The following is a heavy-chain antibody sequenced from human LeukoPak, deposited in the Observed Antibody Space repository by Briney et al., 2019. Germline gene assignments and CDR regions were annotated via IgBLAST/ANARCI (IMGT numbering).Heavy chain of an antibody. CDR3: ARVRGSGTNWFDP. CDR1: GFTFSSYA. V-gene: IGHV3-23*01. D-gene: IGHD3-10*01. Sequence: GGSLRLSCAASGFTFSSYAMSWVRQAPGKGLEWVSAISGSGGSIYYADSVKGRFTISRDNAKNSLYLQMNSLRAEDTAVYYCARVRGSGTNWFDPWGQGTLVTVSS. J-gene: IGHJ5*02. CDR2: ISGSGGSI.